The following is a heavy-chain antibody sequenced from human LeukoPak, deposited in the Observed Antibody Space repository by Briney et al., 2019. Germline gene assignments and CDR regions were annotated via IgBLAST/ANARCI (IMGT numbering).Heavy chain of an antibody. Sequence: SETLSLTCTVSGGSISSGGYYWSWIRQHPGKGLEWIGYIYYSGSTYYNPSLKSRVTISVDTSKNQFSLKLSSVAAAGTAVYYCARDTSNWFDPWGQGTLVTVSS. CDR2: IYYSGST. V-gene: IGHV4-31*03. J-gene: IGHJ5*02. D-gene: IGHD3-3*01. CDR3: ARDTSNWFDP. CDR1: GGSISSGGYY.